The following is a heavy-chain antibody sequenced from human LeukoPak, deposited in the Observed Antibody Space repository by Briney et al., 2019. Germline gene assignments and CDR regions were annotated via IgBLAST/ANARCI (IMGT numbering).Heavy chain of an antibody. J-gene: IGHJ4*02. CDR3: ARDPIAVAGFDY. V-gene: IGHV4-4*02. CDR1: GYSISSSNW. CDR2: IYHSGST. Sequence: PSETLSLTCTVSGYSISSSNWWNWVRQPPGKGLEWIGQIYHSGSTNYNPSLKSRVTISVDKSKNQFSLKLSSVTAADTAVYYCARDPIAVAGFDYWGQGTLVTVSS. D-gene: IGHD6-19*01.